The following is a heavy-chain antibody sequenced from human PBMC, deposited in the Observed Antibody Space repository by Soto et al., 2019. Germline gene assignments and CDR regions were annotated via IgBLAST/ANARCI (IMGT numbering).Heavy chain of an antibody. D-gene: IGHD3-22*01. J-gene: IGHJ4*02. Sequence: QVQLVQSGAEVKEPGASVKVSCKASGYTFTSYGLNWVRQAPGQGLEWMGWISAYNGNTNYAQKFQGRVTMTTDTATSTAYMALRRLSSDDTAVYYCARSGRSGYYLDYWGQGTLVTVSA. CDR2: ISAYNGNT. V-gene: IGHV1-18*01. CDR1: GYTFTSYG. CDR3: ARSGRSGYYLDY.